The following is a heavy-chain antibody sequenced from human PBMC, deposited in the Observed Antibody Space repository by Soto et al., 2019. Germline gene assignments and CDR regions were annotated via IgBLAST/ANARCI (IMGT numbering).Heavy chain of an antibody. Sequence: SETLSLTCAVSGGSLSSGGYSWNWIRQPPGKGLEWIGYIYHSGSTFYNPSFKNRVTLSVDRSRNQFSLKLTSVTAADTAVYYCAKDTGRGGGSVFDYWGQGTLVTVSS. CDR3: AKDTGRGGGSVFDY. D-gene: IGHD2-15*01. CDR1: GGSLSSGGYS. J-gene: IGHJ4*02. V-gene: IGHV4-30-2*01. CDR2: IYHSGST.